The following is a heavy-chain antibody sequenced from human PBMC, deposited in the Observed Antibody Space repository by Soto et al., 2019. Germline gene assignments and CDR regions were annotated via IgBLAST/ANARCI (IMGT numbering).Heavy chain of an antibody. V-gene: IGHV1-3*01. Sequence: ASVKVSCKASGYTFTSYAMHWVRQAPGQRLEWMGWINAGNGNTKYSQKFQSRVTITRDTSASTAYMELSSLRSEDTAVYYCARDRRYDSSGYSLGYWGQGTLVTVSS. CDR2: INAGNGNT. CDR1: GYTFTSYA. D-gene: IGHD3-22*01. J-gene: IGHJ4*02. CDR3: ARDRRYDSSGYSLGY.